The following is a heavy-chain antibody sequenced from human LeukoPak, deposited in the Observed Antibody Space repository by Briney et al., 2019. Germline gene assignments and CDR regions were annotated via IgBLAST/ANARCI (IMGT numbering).Heavy chain of an antibody. J-gene: IGHJ6*03. D-gene: IGHD6-13*01. CDR3: ARRAYSSSWFIDYYYYMDV. Sequence: SETLSLTCAVYGGSFSGYYWSWIRQPPGKGLEWIGEINHSGSTNYNPSLKSRVTISVDTSKNQFSLKLSSVTAADTAVCYCARRAYSSSWFIDYYYYMDVWGKGTTVTISS. CDR2: INHSGST. CDR1: GGSFSGYY. V-gene: IGHV4-34*01.